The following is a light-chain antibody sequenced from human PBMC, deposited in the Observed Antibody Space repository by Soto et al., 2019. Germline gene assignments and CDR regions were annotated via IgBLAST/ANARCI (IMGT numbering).Light chain of an antibody. J-gene: IGKJ5*01. Sequence: DIQMTQSPSTLSSSVGYRVTITCLSSQIISSRFAWYQLKPGKAPKLLISDASNLERGVPSTFSGSGSGTEFTLTISILQPDDFATYYCQQYNSYSETFGQGTRLETK. CDR3: QQYNSYSET. CDR2: DAS. CDR1: QIISSR. V-gene: IGKV1-5*01.